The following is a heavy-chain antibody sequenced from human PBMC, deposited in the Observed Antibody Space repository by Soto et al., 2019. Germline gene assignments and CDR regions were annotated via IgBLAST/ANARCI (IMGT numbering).Heavy chain of an antibody. CDR3: VRGRSYSVYDF. D-gene: IGHD5-12*01. J-gene: IGHJ4*02. CDR1: AGSISGHS. Sequence: QVNLQESGPGLVKPSETLSVTCTVSAGSISGHSWIWIRQPAGRGLEWIGHIYPSGSTSYNPSLRSRVTMSLDTSKNQIFLNLTSVTAADTAVFYCVRGRSYSVYDFWGPGTLVTVSS. CDR2: IYPSGST. V-gene: IGHV4-4*07.